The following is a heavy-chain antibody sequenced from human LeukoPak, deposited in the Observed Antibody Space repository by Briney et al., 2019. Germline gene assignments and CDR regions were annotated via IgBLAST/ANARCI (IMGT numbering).Heavy chain of an antibody. D-gene: IGHD1-7*01. Sequence: GGSLRLSCAASGFTFSSYGMHWVRQAPGKGLEWVAGISYDGSNKYYADSVKGRFTISRDNSKNTLYLQMNSLRAEDTAVYYCAKDYELRHYYYYGMDVWGQGTTVTVSS. CDR3: AKDYELRHYYYYGMDV. CDR2: ISYDGSNK. CDR1: GFTFSSYG. J-gene: IGHJ6*02. V-gene: IGHV3-30*18.